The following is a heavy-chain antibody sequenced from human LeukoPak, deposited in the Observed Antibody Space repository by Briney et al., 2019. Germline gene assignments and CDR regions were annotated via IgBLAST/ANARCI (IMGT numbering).Heavy chain of an antibody. CDR3: ARGPNSNWSGLDF. J-gene: IGHJ4*02. CDR2: ISPTGSTT. Sequence: GGSLRLSCTASGFSFSGHWMHWAHQLPGKGLVWVSRISPTGSTTSYADSVKGRFAVSRDNAKNTLYLQVNNLRAEDTAVYYCARGPNSNWSGLDFWGQGTLLTVSS. D-gene: IGHD6-6*01. V-gene: IGHV3-74*01. CDR1: GFSFSGHW.